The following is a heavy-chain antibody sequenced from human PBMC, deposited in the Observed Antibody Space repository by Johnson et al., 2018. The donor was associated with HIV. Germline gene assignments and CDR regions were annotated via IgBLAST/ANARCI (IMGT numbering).Heavy chain of an antibody. CDR2: INQYGSEE. CDR3: ARGGLGFQNIHDPFDI. CDR1: GFAFGSYW. D-gene: IGHD1/OR15-1a*01. Sequence: VQLVESGGGVVQPGGSLRLSCAASGFAFGSYWMHWVRQAPGKGLQWVANINQYGSEEYYVDSVKGRFTISRDNAKNSMYLQMNSLRAEDTALYYCARGGLGFQNIHDPFDIWGQGTMVTVSS. J-gene: IGHJ3*02. V-gene: IGHV3-7*05.